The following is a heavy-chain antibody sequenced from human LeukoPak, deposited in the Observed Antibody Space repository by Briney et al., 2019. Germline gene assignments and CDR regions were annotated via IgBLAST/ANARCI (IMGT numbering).Heavy chain of an antibody. Sequence: SETLSLTCTVSGGSISSYYWSWIRQPAGKGLEWIGRIYTSGSTNYNPSLKSRVTMSVDTSKSQFSLKLSSVTAADTAVYYCARDQGYDFWSGSSDAFDIWGQGTMVTVSS. V-gene: IGHV4-4*07. CDR3: ARDQGYDFWSGSSDAFDI. CDR1: GGSISSYY. D-gene: IGHD3-3*01. J-gene: IGHJ3*02. CDR2: IYTSGST.